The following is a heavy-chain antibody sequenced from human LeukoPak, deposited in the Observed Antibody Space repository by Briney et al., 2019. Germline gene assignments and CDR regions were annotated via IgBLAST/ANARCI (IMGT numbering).Heavy chain of an antibody. J-gene: IGHJ4*02. CDR2: IIPIFGIA. Sequence: LVKVSCKASGGTFSSYAISWVRQAPGQGLEWMGRIIPIFGIANYAQKFQGRVTITADKSTSTAYMELSSLRSEDTAVYYCARVIVGATTGKYYFDYWGQGTLVTVSS. D-gene: IGHD1-26*01. CDR1: GGTFSSYA. V-gene: IGHV1-69*04. CDR3: ARVIVGATTGKYYFDY.